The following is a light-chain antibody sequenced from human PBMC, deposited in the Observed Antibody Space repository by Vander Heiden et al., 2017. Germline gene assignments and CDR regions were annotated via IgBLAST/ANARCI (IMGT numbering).Light chain of an antibody. Sequence: DIQLTQSPSSLSASVGDRVTITCRASQRISTYLNWYQQKPGKAPKLLIHGASRLQSGVPSRFTGSGSETDFALTISSLQPEDFATYCCQQSYSVPQLTFGGGTKVDIK. CDR2: GAS. J-gene: IGKJ4*01. V-gene: IGKV1-39*01. CDR3: QQSYSVPQLT. CDR1: QRISTY.